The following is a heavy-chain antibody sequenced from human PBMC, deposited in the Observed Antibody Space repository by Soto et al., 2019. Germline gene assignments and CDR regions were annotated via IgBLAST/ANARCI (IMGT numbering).Heavy chain of an antibody. CDR3: AKTATYDYVWGDYRYFFDH. J-gene: IGHJ4*02. CDR1: GFPFNTHG. Sequence: GESLKISCGASGFPFNTHGMAWVRQAPGKDLEWVSGISGGGDRTQYADGVKGRFTISRDNSKNTVDLQMTSLRAEDTATYYCAKTATYDYVWGDYRYFFDHWGQGTVVTVSS. D-gene: IGHD3-16*02. CDR2: ISGGGDRT. V-gene: IGHV3-23*01.